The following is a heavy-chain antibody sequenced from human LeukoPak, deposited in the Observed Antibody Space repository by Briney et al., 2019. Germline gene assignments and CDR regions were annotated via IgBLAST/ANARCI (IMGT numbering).Heavy chain of an antibody. Sequence: SETLSLTCAVYGGSFSGYYWSWIRQPPGKGLEWIGEINHSGSTNYNPSLKSRVTISVDTSKNQFSLKPSSVTAADTAVYYCARDRIAVAGRLYDAFDIWGQGTMVTVSS. CDR2: INHSGST. J-gene: IGHJ3*02. V-gene: IGHV4-34*01. CDR1: GGSFSGYY. CDR3: ARDRIAVAGRLYDAFDI. D-gene: IGHD6-19*01.